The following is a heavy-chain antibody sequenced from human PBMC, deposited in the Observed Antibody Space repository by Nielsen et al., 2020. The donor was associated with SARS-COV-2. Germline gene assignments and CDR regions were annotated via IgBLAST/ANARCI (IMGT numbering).Heavy chain of an antibody. CDR1: GFSLSNARMG. Sequence: SGPTLVKPTQTLTLTCTVSGFSLSNARMGVSWIRQPPGKALEWLAHIFSNDEKSYSTSLKSRLTISKDTSKSQVVLTMTNMDPVDTATYYCARTLMKEQWLVHFDYWGQGTLVTVSS. CDR2: IFSNDEK. V-gene: IGHV2-26*01. D-gene: IGHD6-19*01. CDR3: ARTLMKEQWLVHFDY. J-gene: IGHJ4*02.